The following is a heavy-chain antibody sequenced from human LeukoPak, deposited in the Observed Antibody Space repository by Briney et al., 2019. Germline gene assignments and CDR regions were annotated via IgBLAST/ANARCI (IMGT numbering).Heavy chain of an antibody. V-gene: IGHV3-30*19. CDR1: GFTFSNFG. CDR3: ASPNSMAGTHYFHY. J-gene: IGHJ4*02. Sequence: GGSLRLSCAASGFTFSNFGIHWVRQPPGKGLEWVAVISYDGTDKYYADSVKGRFTISRDNSKSTLYLQMDSLRAEDTAVYYCASPNSMAGTHYFHYWGQGTLVTVSS. D-gene: IGHD6-19*01. CDR2: ISYDGTDK.